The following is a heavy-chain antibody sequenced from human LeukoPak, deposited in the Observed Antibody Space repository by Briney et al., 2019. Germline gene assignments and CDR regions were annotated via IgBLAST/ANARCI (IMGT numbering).Heavy chain of an antibody. CDR1: GFTFSSYS. V-gene: IGHV3-48*04. CDR2: ISSSSSTI. CDR3: AREGRATYYDFWSGYYTGYDYYYYMDA. Sequence: PGGSLRLSCAASGFTFSSYSMNWVRQAPGKGLEWVSYISSSSSTIYYADSVKGRFTISRDNAKNSLYLQMNSLRAEDTAVYYCAREGRATYYDFWSGYYTGYDYYYYMDAWGKGTTVTVSS. J-gene: IGHJ6*03. D-gene: IGHD3-3*01.